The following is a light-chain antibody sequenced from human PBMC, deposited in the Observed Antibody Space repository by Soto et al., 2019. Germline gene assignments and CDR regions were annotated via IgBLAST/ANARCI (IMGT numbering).Light chain of an antibody. V-gene: IGKV1-39*01. CDR1: QSISSY. J-gene: IGKJ1*01. CDR2: AAS. Sequence: DIQMTQSPSSLSASVGDRVTITCRASQSISSYLNWYQQKPGKAPKLLIYAASSLQSGVPSRFSGSGSGTDSTLTISSLQPEDFATYYCQQSYSTPGVTFGQGTKV. CDR3: QQSYSTPGVT.